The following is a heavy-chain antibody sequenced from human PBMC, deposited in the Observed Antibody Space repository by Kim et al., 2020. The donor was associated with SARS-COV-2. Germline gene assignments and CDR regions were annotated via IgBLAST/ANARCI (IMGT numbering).Heavy chain of an antibody. D-gene: IGHD2-15*01. CDR1: GFTFSRYS. CDR3: GGVAAFFEY. J-gene: IGHJ4*02. Sequence: GGSLRLSCAASGFTFSRYSMNWVRQAPGKGLEWISYISGSSSTIYYADSVKGRFTISRDNAKNSLYLQMDSLRVEDTAVYYCGGVAAFFEYWGQGTLVTV. CDR2: ISGSSSTI. V-gene: IGHV3-48*04.